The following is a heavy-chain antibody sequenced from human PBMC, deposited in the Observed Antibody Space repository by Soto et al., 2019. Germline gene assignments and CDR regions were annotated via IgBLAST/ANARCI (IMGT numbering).Heavy chain of an antibody. V-gene: IGHV3-74*01. Sequence: EVQLVESGGGLVQPGGSLRLSCAASGFTFSNYWMHWVRLPPGKGLLWVSRINIGGSAANYAGSVEGRFTVSRDDSKNTLYLQMNSLRDDDTAVYYCVRGTNDWHGIDYWGQGAPVTVSS. J-gene: IGHJ4*02. CDR2: INIGGSAA. CDR1: GFTFSNYW. CDR3: VRGTNDWHGIDY. D-gene: IGHD1-1*01.